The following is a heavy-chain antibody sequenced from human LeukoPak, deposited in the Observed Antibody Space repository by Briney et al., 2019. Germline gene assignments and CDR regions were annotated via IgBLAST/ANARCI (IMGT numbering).Heavy chain of an antibody. V-gene: IGHV1-69*05. J-gene: IGHJ3*02. CDR1: GGTFSSYA. Sequence: SVKVSCKASGGTFSSYAISWVRQAPGQGLEWMGGIIPIFGTANYAQKFQGRVTITTDESTSTAYMELSSLRSEDTAVYYCARDQDCSSTSCYRVRENAFDIWGQGTMVTVSS. CDR2: IIPIFGTA. CDR3: ARDQDCSSTSCYRVRENAFDI. D-gene: IGHD2-2*02.